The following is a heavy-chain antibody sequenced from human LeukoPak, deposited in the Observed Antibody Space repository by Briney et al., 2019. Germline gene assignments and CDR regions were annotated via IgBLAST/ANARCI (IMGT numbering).Heavy chain of an antibody. CDR3: ARASSDYEVHPFDY. V-gene: IGHV4-59*08. Sequence: TPSETLSLTCTVSGGSISSYYGSWIRQPPGKGLEWIGYIYYSGSTNYNPSLKSRVTISVDTSKNQFSLKLSSVTAADTAVYYCARASSDYEVHPFDYWGQGTLVTVSS. D-gene: IGHD5-12*01. CDR2: IYYSGST. CDR1: GGSISSYY. J-gene: IGHJ4*02.